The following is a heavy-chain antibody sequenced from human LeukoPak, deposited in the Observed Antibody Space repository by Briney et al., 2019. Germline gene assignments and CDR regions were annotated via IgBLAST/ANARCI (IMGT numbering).Heavy chain of an antibody. Sequence: ASVKVSCKASGYTFTSYYMHWVRQAPGQGLEWMGIINPSGGSTSYAQKFQGRVTMTRDTSTSTVYMELSSLRSEDTAVYYCARDSNPLGPKSSEEDIVVVPAAMTCWFDPWGQGTLVTVSS. V-gene: IGHV1-46*01. CDR1: GYTFTSYY. D-gene: IGHD2-2*01. CDR3: ARDSNPLGPKSSEEDIVVVPAAMTCWFDP. J-gene: IGHJ5*02. CDR2: INPSGGST.